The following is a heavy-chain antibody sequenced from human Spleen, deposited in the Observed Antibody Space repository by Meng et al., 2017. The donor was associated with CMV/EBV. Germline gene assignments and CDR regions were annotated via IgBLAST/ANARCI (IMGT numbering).Heavy chain of an antibody. CDR2: TYSRTKWYN. V-gene: IGHV6-1*01. CDR1: GGTCTSKGPA. Sequence: SGGTCTSKGPAWSWIWQAASSGLEGLGRTYSRTKWYNDYAVSSQSRITMNSDTAKDQLTLNLNSVTHKDREVYDGARVDVRRGWFDCWGQGTLVTVSS. CDR3: ARVDVRRGWFDC. D-gene: IGHD6-19*01. J-gene: IGHJ4*02.